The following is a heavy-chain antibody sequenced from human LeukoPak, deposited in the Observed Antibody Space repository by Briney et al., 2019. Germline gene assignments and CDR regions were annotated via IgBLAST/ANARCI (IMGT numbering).Heavy chain of an antibody. CDR3: ARDSSSWYEPFYYYYYYMDV. J-gene: IGHJ6*03. D-gene: IGHD6-13*01. V-gene: IGHV3-7*01. CDR1: GFTFSSYW. CDR2: IKQDGSEK. Sequence: PGGSLRLSCAASGFTFSSYWMSWVRQAPGKGLEWVANIKQDGSEKYYVDSVKGRFTISRGNAKNSLYLQMNSLRAEDTAVYYCARDSSSWYEPFYYYYYYMDVWGKGTTVTVSS.